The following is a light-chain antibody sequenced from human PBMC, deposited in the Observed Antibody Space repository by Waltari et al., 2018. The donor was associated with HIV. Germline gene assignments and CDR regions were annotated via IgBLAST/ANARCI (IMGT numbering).Light chain of an antibody. CDR2: DAS. CDR3: QHRGDWYT. Sequence: EIVLSQSPASLSLSPGERATLSCRASQSLSNYLAWYQQKPGQAPRLLIYDASTRVTDIPARFRGSGSGTDFTLTISSLDPGDFAIYYCQHRGDWYTFGQGTKLEI. J-gene: IGKJ2*01. V-gene: IGKV3-11*01. CDR1: QSLSNY.